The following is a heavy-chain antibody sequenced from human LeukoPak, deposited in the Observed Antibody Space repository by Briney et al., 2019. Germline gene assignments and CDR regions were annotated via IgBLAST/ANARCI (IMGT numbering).Heavy chain of an antibody. CDR1: GGTFSSYA. D-gene: IGHD1-26*01. J-gene: IGHJ3*02. V-gene: IGHV1-69*05. Sequence: GASVKVSCKASGGTFSSYAISWVRQAPGQGLEWMGGIIPIFGTANYAQKFQGRVTITTDESTSTAYMELSSLRSEDTAVYYCAREVGAKDAFDIWGQGTMVTVSS. CDR3: AREVGAKDAFDI. CDR2: IIPIFGTA.